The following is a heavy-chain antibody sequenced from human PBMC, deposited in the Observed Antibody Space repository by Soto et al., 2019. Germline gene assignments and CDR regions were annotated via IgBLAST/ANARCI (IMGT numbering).Heavy chain of an antibody. J-gene: IGHJ4*02. V-gene: IGHV3-23*01. CDR3: AKDDVSGDGLWLVSD. Sequence: LRLSCEASGFTFSKYAMIWVRQAPGKGQEWVSGITGSGLTIEHSASVKGRFTISRDNSKNTVYLQMNSLRAEDTAIYYCAKDDVSGDGLWLVSDWGQGTPVTVSS. CDR1: GFTFSKYA. CDR2: ITGSGLTI. D-gene: IGHD2-21*02.